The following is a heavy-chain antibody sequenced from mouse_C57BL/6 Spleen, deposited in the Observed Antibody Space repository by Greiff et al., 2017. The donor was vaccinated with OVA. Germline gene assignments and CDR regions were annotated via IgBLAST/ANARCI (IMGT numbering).Heavy chain of an antibody. CDR3: TRDGGRGYGGTAYFDY. CDR2: ISSGGDYI. V-gene: IGHV5-9-1*02. J-gene: IGHJ2*01. D-gene: IGHD1-1*02. Sequence: EVQGVESGEGLVKPGGSLKLSCAASGFTFSSYAMSWVRQTPEKRLEWVAYISSGGDYIYYAETVKGRFTISRDNDRNTLDLQMSSLKSEDTAMYYCTRDGGRGYGGTAYFDYGGQGTTLTVSS. CDR1: GFTFSSYA.